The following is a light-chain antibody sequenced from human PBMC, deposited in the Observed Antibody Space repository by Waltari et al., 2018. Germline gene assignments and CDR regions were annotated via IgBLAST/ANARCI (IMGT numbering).Light chain of an antibody. V-gene: IGLV8-61*01. CDR3: ALYMGSGIWV. CDR1: SGSVSTTSY. CDR2: KAD. Sequence: QTVVTQEPSLSVSPGGTVTLTCAFGSGSVSTTSYATWYQQSPGQAPRTLVYKADSRSSGVPDRFSGSILGNKAALTITGAQADDESDYYCALYMGSGIWVFGGGTKLTVL. J-gene: IGLJ3*02.